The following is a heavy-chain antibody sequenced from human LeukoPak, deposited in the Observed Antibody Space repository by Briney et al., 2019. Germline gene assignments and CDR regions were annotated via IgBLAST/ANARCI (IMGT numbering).Heavy chain of an antibody. V-gene: IGHV4-34*01. CDR3: ATGSSSLYYYYGMDV. CDR1: GGSFSGYY. J-gene: IGHJ6*02. D-gene: IGHD6-6*01. Sequence: SETLSLTCAVYGGSFSGYYWSWTRQPPGKGLEWIGEINHSGSTNYNPSLKSRVTISVDTSKNQFSLKLSSVTAADTAVYYCATGSSSLYYYYGMDVWGQGTTVTVSS. CDR2: INHSGST.